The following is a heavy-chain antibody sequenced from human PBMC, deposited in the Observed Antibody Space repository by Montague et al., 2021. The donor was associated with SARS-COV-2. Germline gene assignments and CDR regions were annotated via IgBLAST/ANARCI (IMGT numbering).Heavy chain of an antibody. V-gene: IGHV3-23*01. D-gene: IGHD3-9*01. CDR1: GFTFSSYG. CDR3: ANRGERHFDAEGVWYYFDY. J-gene: IGHJ4*02. CDR2: ISDSGGST. Sequence: SLRLSCAASGFTFSSYGMTWVRQAPGKGLEWVSTISDSGGSTYYADSVTGRFTISRDNSRNTLYLQMNSLRAEDTAVYYCANRGERHFDAEGVWYYFDYWGQGTMVTVSS.